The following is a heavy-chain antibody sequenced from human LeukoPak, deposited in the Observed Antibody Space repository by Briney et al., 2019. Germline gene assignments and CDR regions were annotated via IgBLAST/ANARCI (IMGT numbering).Heavy chain of an antibody. CDR2: IYPGDSDT. D-gene: IGHD2-15*01. CDR3: ARRGYCSGGSCYYFDY. CDR1: GYSFTSYW. J-gene: IGHJ4*02. Sequence: GESLKISCKGSGYSFTSYWIGWVRQMPGKGLEWMGIIYPGDSDTRYSPSFQGQVTISADKSISTAYLQWSSLKASDTAMYYCARRGYCSGGSCYYFDYWGQGILVTVSS. V-gene: IGHV5-51*01.